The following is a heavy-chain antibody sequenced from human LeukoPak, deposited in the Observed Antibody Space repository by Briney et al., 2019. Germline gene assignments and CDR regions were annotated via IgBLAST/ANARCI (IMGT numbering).Heavy chain of an antibody. D-gene: IGHD6-6*01. Sequence: SETLSLTCAVYGGCFSGYYWSWIRQPPGKGLEWIGEINHSGSTNYNPSLKSRVTISVDTSKNQFSLKLTSVTAADTAVYYCARAMSIAARLQTIFDYWGQGTLVTVSS. J-gene: IGHJ4*02. V-gene: IGHV4-34*01. CDR2: INHSGST. CDR1: GGCFSGYY. CDR3: ARAMSIAARLQTIFDY.